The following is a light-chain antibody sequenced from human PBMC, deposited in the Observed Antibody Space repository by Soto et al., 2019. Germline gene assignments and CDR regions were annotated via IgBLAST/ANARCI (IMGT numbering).Light chain of an antibody. CDR2: DAS. Sequence: EIVLTQSPATLSLSPGERATLSCRASQSLSNFLAWYQQKPGQAPRLLIYDASNRATGIPVRFSGSGSGTDFTLTISSLEPEDFAVYYCQQSSNLFTFGTGTTVEIK. CDR1: QSLSNF. V-gene: IGKV3-11*01. CDR3: QQSSNLFT. J-gene: IGKJ3*01.